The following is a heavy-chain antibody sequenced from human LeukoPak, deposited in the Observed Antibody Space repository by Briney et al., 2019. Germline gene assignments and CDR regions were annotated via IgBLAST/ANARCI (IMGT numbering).Heavy chain of an antibody. CDR3: AKGQWFGELLLDY. D-gene: IGHD3-10*01. CDR2: ISWNSGSI. V-gene: IGHV3-9*01. Sequence: PGRSLRLSCAASGFTFDDYAMHWVRQAPGKGLEWVSGISWNSGSIGYADSVKGRFTISRDNAKNSLYLQMNSLRAEDTALYYCAKGQWFGELLLDYWGQGTLVTVSS. CDR1: GFTFDDYA. J-gene: IGHJ4*02.